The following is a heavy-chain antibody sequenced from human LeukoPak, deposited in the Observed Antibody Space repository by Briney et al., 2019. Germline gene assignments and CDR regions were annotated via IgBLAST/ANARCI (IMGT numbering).Heavy chain of an antibody. CDR2: IRYDGSNK. J-gene: IGHJ4*02. CDR3: AKAGYSSSWYYFDY. V-gene: IGHV3-30*02. Sequence: GGSLRLSCAASGFTFSSYGRHWVRQAPGKGLEWVAFIRYDGSNKYYADSVKGRFTISRDNSKNTLYLQMNSLRAEDTAVYYCAKAGYSSSWYYFDYWGQGTLVTVSS. D-gene: IGHD6-13*01. CDR1: GFTFSSYG.